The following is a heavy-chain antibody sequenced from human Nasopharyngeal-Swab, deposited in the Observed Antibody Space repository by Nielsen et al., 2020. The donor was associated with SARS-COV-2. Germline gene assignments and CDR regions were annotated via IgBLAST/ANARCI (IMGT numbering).Heavy chain of an antibody. Sequence: SETLSLTCTVSGGSISSSYWSWIRQPPGRGLEWIGYVYYSGRTKYNPSLKSRVTISADTPKNQFSLKLNSVTAADTAVYYCARDTADSTSYFDLWGQGTLVTVSS. J-gene: IGHJ4*02. CDR2: VYYSGRT. D-gene: IGHD6-6*01. CDR3: ARDTADSTSYFDL. CDR1: GGSISSSY. V-gene: IGHV4-59*01.